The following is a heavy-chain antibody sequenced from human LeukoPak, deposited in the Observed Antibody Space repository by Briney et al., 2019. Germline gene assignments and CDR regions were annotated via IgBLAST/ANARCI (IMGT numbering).Heavy chain of an antibody. CDR2: IYHSGGA. J-gene: IGHJ4*02. CDR3: AYNRNFALDN. V-gene: IGHV4/OR15-8*01. CDR1: GASIDSHSW. D-gene: IGHD1-14*01. Sequence: PSETLSLTCAVSGASIDSHSWWSWVRQPPGKGLEWIGEIYHSGGANYKPSLESRVTMSVDTSKNHFSLKLTSVTAADTAVYYCAYNRNFALDNWGQGTLVTVSS.